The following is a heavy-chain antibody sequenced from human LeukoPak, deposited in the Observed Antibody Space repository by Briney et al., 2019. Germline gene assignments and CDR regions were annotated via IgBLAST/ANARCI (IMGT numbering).Heavy chain of an antibody. D-gene: IGHD2-15*01. Sequence: GGSLRLSCAASGFTFSRYSLNWVRQAPGKGLEWVSSISGSSSYIYYADSVKGRFTISRDNAKNSLFLQMNSLRAEDTAVYYCARDGRGDYCSGGSCLMFDPWGQGTLVTVSS. CDR2: ISGSSSYI. CDR3: ARDGRGDYCSGGSCLMFDP. CDR1: GFTFSRYS. J-gene: IGHJ5*02. V-gene: IGHV3-21*01.